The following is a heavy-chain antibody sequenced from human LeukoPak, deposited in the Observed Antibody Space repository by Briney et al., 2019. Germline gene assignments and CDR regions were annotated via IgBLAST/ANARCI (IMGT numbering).Heavy chain of an antibody. CDR2: IIPILGIA. CDR1: GGTFISYA. V-gene: IGHV1-69*04. J-gene: IGHJ6*02. Sequence: GASVKVSCKASGGTFISYAISWVRQAPGQGLEWMGRIIPILGIANYAQKFQGRVTITADKSTSTAYMELSSLRSEDTAVYYCARGPAGYYYYGMDVWGQGTTVTVSS. CDR3: ARGPAGYYYYGMDV.